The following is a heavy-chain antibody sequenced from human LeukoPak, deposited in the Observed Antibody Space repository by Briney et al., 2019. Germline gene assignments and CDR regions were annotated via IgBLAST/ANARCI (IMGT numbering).Heavy chain of an antibody. Sequence: SETLSLTCTVSGGSISSYYWSWIRQPAGGGLEWIGRIYSSGYTNYNPSLESRVTLSVDTSANQLSLKLTSVTAADTAMYYCARDSDGHTLDYWGQGTLITVSS. CDR1: GGSISSYY. CDR2: IYSSGYT. V-gene: IGHV4-4*07. J-gene: IGHJ4*02. CDR3: ARDSDGHTLDY. D-gene: IGHD2/OR15-2a*01.